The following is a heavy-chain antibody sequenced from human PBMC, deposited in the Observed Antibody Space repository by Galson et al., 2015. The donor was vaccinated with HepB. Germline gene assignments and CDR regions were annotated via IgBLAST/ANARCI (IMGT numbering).Heavy chain of an antibody. CDR2: ISSFNGKT. D-gene: IGHD6-19*01. J-gene: IGHJ5*01. CDR3: ARKGRVVPGLDS. CDR1: GYTFSSHA. Sequence: SVKVSCKASGYTFSSHAITWVRQAPGQGLGWMGWISSFNGKTEFAQGLQDRLTLTTDTSTSTAYMELTSLKSDDTAVYFCARKGRVVPGLDSWGQGTLVTVSS. V-gene: IGHV1-18*04.